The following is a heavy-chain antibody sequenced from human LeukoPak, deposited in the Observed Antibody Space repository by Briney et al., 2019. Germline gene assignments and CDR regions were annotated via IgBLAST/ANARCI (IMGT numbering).Heavy chain of an antibody. D-gene: IGHD3-10*01. CDR3: ARAIWFGELLY. J-gene: IGHJ4*02. Sequence: SETLSLTCTVSGGSISSSSYYWGWIRQPPGKGLEWIGSIYYSGSTYYNPSLKSRVTISVDTSKNQFSLKLSSVTAADTAVYYCARAIWFGELLYWGQGTLVTVSS. CDR2: IYYSGST. V-gene: IGHV4-39*07. CDR1: GGSISSSSYY.